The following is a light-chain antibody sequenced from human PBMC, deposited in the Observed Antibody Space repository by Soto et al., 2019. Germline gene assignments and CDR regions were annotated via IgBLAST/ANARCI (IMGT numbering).Light chain of an antibody. J-gene: IGKJ1*01. V-gene: IGKV3D-20*02. CDR3: QQYNNWLRA. Sequence: EIVLTQSPGTLSLSPGERATLSCRASQSVSSSSLAWYQQKRGQAPRLLIHDASSRATGIPDRFSGSGSGTDFTLTISSLQSEDFAVYYCQQYNNWLRAFGQGTKVDIK. CDR1: QSVSSSS. CDR2: DAS.